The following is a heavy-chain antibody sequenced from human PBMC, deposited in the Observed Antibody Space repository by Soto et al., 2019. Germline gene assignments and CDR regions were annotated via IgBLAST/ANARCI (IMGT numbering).Heavy chain of an antibody. V-gene: IGHV3-23*01. CDR1: GFTFSSYA. CDR2: ISGSGVST. J-gene: IGHJ4*02. D-gene: IGHD3-10*01. CDR3: AKDARRSRDGSGSYYVDY. Sequence: GGSLRLSCAASGFTFSSYAMSWVRQAPGKGLEWVSAISGSGVSTYYADSVGGRFTVSRDNSKNTLYLQMNSLRAEDTAVYYCAKDARRSRDGSGSYYVDYWGQGTLVTVSS.